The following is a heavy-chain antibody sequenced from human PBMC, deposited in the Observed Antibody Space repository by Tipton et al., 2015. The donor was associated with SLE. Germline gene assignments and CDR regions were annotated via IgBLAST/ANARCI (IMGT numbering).Heavy chain of an antibody. J-gene: IGHJ3*01. D-gene: IGHD6-13*01. Sequence: TLSLTCTVSGGSISDKSYYWGWLRQPPGKDLEWIGSIYYSGSTYSNPSLKSRVTISLDTSRHQFSLTVNSVTAADTAVYYCARENVAADGALDVWGQGTMVTVSS. CDR1: GGSISDKSYY. CDR2: IYYSGST. CDR3: ARENVAADGALDV. V-gene: IGHV4-39*02.